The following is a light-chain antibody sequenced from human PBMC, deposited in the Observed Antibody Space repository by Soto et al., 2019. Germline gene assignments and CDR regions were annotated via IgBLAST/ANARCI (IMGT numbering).Light chain of an antibody. Sequence: EIVLTQSPPTLSLYTGERATLSCRASQSVSSSYLAWYQQKPGRAHRLLIYGASSRATGIPDRFSGSGSGTEFTLTISSLQSEDFAVYYCPQYNNWPPTSGQRTRLEIK. CDR1: QSVSSSY. CDR2: GAS. CDR3: PQYNNWPPT. V-gene: IGKV3D-15*01. J-gene: IGKJ5*01.